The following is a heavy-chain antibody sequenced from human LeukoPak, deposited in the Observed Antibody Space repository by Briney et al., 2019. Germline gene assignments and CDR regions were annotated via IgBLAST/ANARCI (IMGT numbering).Heavy chain of an antibody. CDR3: TRRLDE. J-gene: IGHJ4*02. CDR1: GFSFSNDW. D-gene: IGHD3-16*01. CDR2: INQDGSEK. Sequence: GGSLRLSCATSGFSFSNDWMDWVRQAPGKGLEWVANINQDGSEKNCLDSVKGRFTISRDNAQNSLYLQMNGLRVEDTAVYYCTRRLDEWGQGTLVAVSS. V-gene: IGHV3-7*01.